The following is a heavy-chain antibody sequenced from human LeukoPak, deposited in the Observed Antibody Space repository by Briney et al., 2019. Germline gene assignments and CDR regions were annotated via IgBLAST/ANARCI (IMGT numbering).Heavy chain of an antibody. J-gene: IGHJ4*02. D-gene: IGHD1-1*01. V-gene: IGHV1-3*01. CDR3: ARGPKYNWNDGPVDY. Sequence: ASVKVSCEASGYTFTSYAMHWVRQAPGQRLEWMGWINAGNGNTKYSQKFQGRVTITRDTSASTAYMELSSLRSEDTAVYYCARGPKYNWNDGPVDYWGQGTLVTVSS. CDR1: GYTFTSYA. CDR2: INAGNGNT.